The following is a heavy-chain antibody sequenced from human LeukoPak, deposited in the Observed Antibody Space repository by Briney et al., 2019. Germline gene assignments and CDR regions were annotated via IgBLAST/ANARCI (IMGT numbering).Heavy chain of an antibody. Sequence: GGSLRLSCAASGFTFDDYGMSWVRQAPGKGLEWVSSISSSSSYIFYADSLKGRFTISRDNAKNSLYLQMNSLRAEDTAVYYCARVRYSGYPPDYWGQGTLVTVSS. CDR1: GFTFDDYG. CDR3: ARVRYSGYPPDY. CDR2: ISSSSSYI. D-gene: IGHD5-12*01. J-gene: IGHJ4*02. V-gene: IGHV3-21*01.